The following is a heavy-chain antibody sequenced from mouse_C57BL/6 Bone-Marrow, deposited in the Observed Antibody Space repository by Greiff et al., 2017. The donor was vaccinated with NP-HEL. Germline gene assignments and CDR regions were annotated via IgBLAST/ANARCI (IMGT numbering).Heavy chain of an antibody. Sequence: ESGAELARPGASVKLSCKACGYTFTSYGISWVKQRTGQGLEWIGEIYPRSGNTYYNEKFKGKATLTADKSSSTAYMELRSLTSEDSAVYFCARPYDYDRMDYWGQGASVTVSS. J-gene: IGHJ4*01. D-gene: IGHD2-4*01. V-gene: IGHV1-81*01. CDR3: ARPYDYDRMDY. CDR2: IYPRSGNT. CDR1: GYTFTSYG.